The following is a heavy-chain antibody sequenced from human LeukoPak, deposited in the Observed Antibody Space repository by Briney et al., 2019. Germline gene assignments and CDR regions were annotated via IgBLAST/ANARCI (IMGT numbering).Heavy chain of an antibody. V-gene: IGHV3-23*01. Sequence: GGSLRLSCAASGFTFSSYAMSWVRQAPGKGLEWVSAISGSGGSTYYADSVKGRFTISRDNSKNTLYLQMNSLRAEDTAVYYCAKDIYVLLWFGESSNYGMDVWGQGTTVTVSS. D-gene: IGHD3-10*01. CDR2: ISGSGGST. CDR1: GFTFSSYA. J-gene: IGHJ6*02. CDR3: AKDIYVLLWFGESSNYGMDV.